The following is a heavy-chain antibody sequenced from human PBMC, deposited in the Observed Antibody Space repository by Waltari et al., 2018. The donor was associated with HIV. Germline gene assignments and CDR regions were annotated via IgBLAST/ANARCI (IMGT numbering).Heavy chain of an antibody. J-gene: IGHJ4*02. V-gene: IGHV1-2*02. Sequence: QVQPVQSGAEVKKPGASVKVSCKASGYTFTGYYMHWVRQAPGQGLEWMGWINPNSGGTNYAQKFQGRVTMTRDTSTTTAYMEVSRLRSDDTAVYYCARVPYYYDTSAYPDYWGQGTLVTVSS. D-gene: IGHD3-22*01. CDR2: INPNSGGT. CDR3: ARVPYYYDTSAYPDY. CDR1: GYTFTGYY.